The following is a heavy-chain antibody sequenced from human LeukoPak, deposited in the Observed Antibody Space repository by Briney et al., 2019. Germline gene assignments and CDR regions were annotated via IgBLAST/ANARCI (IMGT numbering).Heavy chain of an antibody. J-gene: IGHJ5*02. V-gene: IGHV3-7*01. Sequence: GGSLRLSCAASGFTFSSYWMSWVRQAPGKGLEWVANIKQDGSEKYYVDSVKGRFTISRDNAKNSLYLQMNSLRAEDTAVYYCARDRLYYYDSSGYYWFDPWGQGTLVTVSS. D-gene: IGHD3-22*01. CDR3: ARDRLYYYDSSGYYWFDP. CDR2: IKQDGSEK. CDR1: GFTFSSYW.